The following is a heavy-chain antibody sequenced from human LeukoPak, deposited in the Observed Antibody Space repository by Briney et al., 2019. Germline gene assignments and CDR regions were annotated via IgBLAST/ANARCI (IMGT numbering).Heavy chain of an antibody. CDR3: ARDTAGFDY. V-gene: IGHV3-7*01. Sequence: GGSLRLSCAASGFTFSSYLMSWVRQAPGKGLEWAANIKQDGSEKYYVDSVKGRFTISRDNAKNSLYLQMNSLRAEDTAVYYCARDTAGFDYWGHGTLVTVSS. CDR1: GFTFSSYL. J-gene: IGHJ4*01. CDR2: IKQDGSEK. D-gene: IGHD6-19*01.